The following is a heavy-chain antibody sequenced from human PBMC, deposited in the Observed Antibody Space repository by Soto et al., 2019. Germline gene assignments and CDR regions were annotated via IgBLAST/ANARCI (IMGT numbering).Heavy chain of an antibody. V-gene: IGHV4-59*08. Sequence: SETLSLTCTVSCGSISSYYWSWIRQPPGKGLEWIGYIYYNGSTNYNPSLKSRVTISVDTSKNQFSLKLSSVTAADTAVYYCARLTKREDTAMVWGYYYYMDVWGKGTTVTVSS. CDR2: IYYNGST. CDR3: ARLTKREDTAMVWGYYYYMDV. CDR1: CGSISSYY. J-gene: IGHJ6*03. D-gene: IGHD5-18*01.